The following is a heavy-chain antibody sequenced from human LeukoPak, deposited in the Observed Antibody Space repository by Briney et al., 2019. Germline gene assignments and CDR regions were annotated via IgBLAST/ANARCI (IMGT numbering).Heavy chain of an antibody. V-gene: IGHV1-2*06. Sequence: ASVKVSCKASGYTFTGYYMHWVRQAPGQGLEWVGRINPNSGGTNYAQKFQGRVTMTRDTSISTAYMELSRLRSDDTAVYYCARDLSRVVVAARARGWFDPWGQGTLVTVSS. CDR1: GYTFTGYY. D-gene: IGHD2-15*01. CDR2: INPNSGGT. J-gene: IGHJ5*02. CDR3: ARDLSRVVVAARARGWFDP.